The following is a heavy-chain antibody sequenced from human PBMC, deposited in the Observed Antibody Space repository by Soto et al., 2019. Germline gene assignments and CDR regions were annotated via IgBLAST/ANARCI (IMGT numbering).Heavy chain of an antibody. D-gene: IGHD3-3*01. CDR3: ARDRYDFWSGFPGTFDY. CDR1: GFTFSSYE. J-gene: IGHJ4*02. Sequence: GGSLRLSCAASGFTFSSYEMNWVRQAPGKGLEWVSYISSSGSTIYYADSVKGRFTISRDNAKNSLYLQMNSLRAADTAVYYCARDRYDFWSGFPGTFDYWGQGTLVTVSS. CDR2: ISSSGSTI. V-gene: IGHV3-48*03.